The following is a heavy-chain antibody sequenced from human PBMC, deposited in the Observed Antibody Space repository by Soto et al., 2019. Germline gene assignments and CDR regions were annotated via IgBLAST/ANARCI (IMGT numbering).Heavy chain of an antibody. CDR3: ATNSRSGFDY. J-gene: IGHJ4*02. CDR1: GGSISSGGYY. V-gene: IGHV4-31*03. CDR2: NLYGGSI. D-gene: IGHD2-8*01. Sequence: SETLSLTCSVSGGSISSGGYYWTWIRQNPGRGLEWIGYNLYGGSIYYNPSLSSRVTISLDTSKNQFSLNLNSVTAADTAVYYCATNSRSGFDYWGQGTLVTVS.